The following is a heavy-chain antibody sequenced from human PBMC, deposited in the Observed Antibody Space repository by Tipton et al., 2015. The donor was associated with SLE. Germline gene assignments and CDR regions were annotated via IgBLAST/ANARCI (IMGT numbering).Heavy chain of an antibody. CDR3: AIRPSYCGGDCYSHY. CDR2: IDPSDSYT. V-gene: IGHV5-10-1*01. J-gene: IGHJ4*02. D-gene: IGHD2-21*02. Sequence: QLVQSGAEVKKPGESLRISCKGSGYSFTSYWISWVRQMPGKGLEWMGRIDPSDSYTNYSPSFQGHVTISADKSISTAYLQWSSLKASDTAMYYCAIRPSYCGGDCYSHYWGRGTLVTVSS. CDR1: GYSFTSYW.